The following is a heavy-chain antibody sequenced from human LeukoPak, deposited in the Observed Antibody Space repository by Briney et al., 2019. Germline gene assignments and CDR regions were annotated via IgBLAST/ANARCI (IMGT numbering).Heavy chain of an antibody. J-gene: IGHJ4*02. D-gene: IGHD2-15*01. CDR1: GYTLTELS. CDR2: FDPEDGET. CDR3: ATLGYCSGGSCYYFDY. V-gene: IGHV1-24*01. Sequence: ASVKVPCKVSGYTLTELSMHWVRQAPGKGLEWMGGFDPEDGETIYAQKFQGRVTMTEDTSTDTAYMELSSLRSEDTAVYYCATLGYCSGGSCYYFDYWGQGTLVTVSS.